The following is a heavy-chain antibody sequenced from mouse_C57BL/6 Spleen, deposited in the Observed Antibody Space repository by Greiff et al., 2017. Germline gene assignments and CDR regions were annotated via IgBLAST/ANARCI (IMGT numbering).Heavy chain of an antibody. V-gene: IGHV1-64*01. CDR1: GYTFTSYW. D-gene: IGHD2-3*01. CDR3: ARGLLPHWYFDV. CDR2: IRPNSGST. J-gene: IGHJ1*03. Sequence: QVQLQQPGAELVKPGASVKLSCKASGYTFTSYWMHWVKQRPGQGLEWIGMIRPNSGSTNYNEKFKSKATLTVDKSSSTAYMQLSSLTSEDSAVXYCARGLLPHWYFDVWGTGTTVTVSS.